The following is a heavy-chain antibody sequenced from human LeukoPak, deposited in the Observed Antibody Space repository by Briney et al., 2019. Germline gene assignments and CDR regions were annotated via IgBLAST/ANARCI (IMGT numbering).Heavy chain of an antibody. Sequence: SETLSLTCTVSGGSVNNDSWSWIRQPAGKGVEWIGRVYSSGSTNYNPSLKSRVTMSMDKSKNQFSLKLSSVTAADTAVYYCARNRCNSISCPFDYWGQGTVVTVSS. J-gene: IGHJ4*02. D-gene: IGHD2/OR15-2a*01. CDR2: VYSSGST. V-gene: IGHV4-4*07. CDR1: GGSVNNDS. CDR3: ARNRCNSISCPFDY.